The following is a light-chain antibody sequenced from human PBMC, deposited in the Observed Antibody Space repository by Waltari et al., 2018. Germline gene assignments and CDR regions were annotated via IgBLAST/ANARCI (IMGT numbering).Light chain of an antibody. CDR3: QQYYSNPRT. V-gene: IGKV4-1*01. CDR2: WAS. Sequence: DIVMTQSPDSLAVSLAERATITCKSSESILYPSNNKNFLGWFQHKPGQPPKMLIYWASTRQSEVPARFSGSGSGTEFTLTISSVQAEDVAIYYCQQYYSNPRTFGQGTRLEIK. J-gene: IGKJ2*01. CDR1: ESILYPSNNKNF.